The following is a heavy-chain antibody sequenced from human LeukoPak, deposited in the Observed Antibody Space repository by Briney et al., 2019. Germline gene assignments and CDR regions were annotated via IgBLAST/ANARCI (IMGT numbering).Heavy chain of an antibody. CDR1: GYTFTSYA. V-gene: IGHV7-4-1*02. D-gene: IGHD2-15*01. CDR3: ASYSIDAFDI. CDR2: INTNTGNP. J-gene: IGHJ3*02. Sequence: GASVKVSCKAPGYTFTSYAMNWVRQAPGQGLEWMGWINTNTGNPTYAQGLTGRFVFSLDTSVSTAYLQISSLKAEDTAVYYCASYSIDAFDIWGQGTMVTVSS.